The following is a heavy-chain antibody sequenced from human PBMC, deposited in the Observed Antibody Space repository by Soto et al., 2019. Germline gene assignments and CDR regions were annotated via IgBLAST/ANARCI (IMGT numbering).Heavy chain of an antibody. D-gene: IGHD5-18*01. CDR2: IYYSGNT. V-gene: IGHV4-31*03. J-gene: IGHJ6*02. CDR1: GGSISSGGYY. CDR3: ARDRLMATAGTARHYFGLDV. Sequence: LSLTCTVSGGSISSGGYYWSWIRQHPGKGLEWIGNIYYSGNTYYNPSLKSRLTISVDTSKNQFSLNLSSVTAADTAVYYCARDRLMATAGTARHYFGLDVWGQGTTVTVSS.